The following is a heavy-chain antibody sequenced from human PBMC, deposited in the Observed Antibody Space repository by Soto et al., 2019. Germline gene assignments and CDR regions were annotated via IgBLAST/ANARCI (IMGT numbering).Heavy chain of an antibody. CDR3: ARHGAAIWLGY. V-gene: IGHV5-10-1*01. D-gene: IGHD6-19*01. Sequence: GESLKICCKTSGYTFSGHWISWVRQVPGKGLQWMGNIDPSDSYINYNPAFRGHVTFSVDKSSSTAYLHWRSLGPSDTAIYYCARHGAAIWLGYWGQGTLVTVSS. J-gene: IGHJ4*02. CDR2: IDPSDSYI. CDR1: GYTFSGHW.